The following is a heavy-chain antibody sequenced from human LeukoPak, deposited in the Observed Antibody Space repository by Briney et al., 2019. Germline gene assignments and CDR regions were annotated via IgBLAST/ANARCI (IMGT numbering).Heavy chain of an antibody. CDR3: ARGGSNSAGAFDI. CDR2: IIPIFGTA. J-gene: IGHJ3*02. Sequence: SVKVSCKASGGTFSSYAISWVRQAPGQGLEWMGGIIPIFGTANYAQKFQGRVTITADESTSTAYMELSSLRSEDTAVYYCARGGSNSAGAFDIWGQGTMVTVSS. CDR1: GGTFSSYA. V-gene: IGHV1-69*13. D-gene: IGHD1-26*01.